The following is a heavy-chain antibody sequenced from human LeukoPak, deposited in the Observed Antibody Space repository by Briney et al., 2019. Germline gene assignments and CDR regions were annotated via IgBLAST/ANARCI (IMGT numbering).Heavy chain of an antibody. J-gene: IGHJ4*02. D-gene: IGHD5-18*01. CDR3: ARGTAMVRIFDY. V-gene: IGHV1-8*01. Sequence: ASVKVSCKASGYTFTSYDINWVRQATGQGLESMGWMNPNSGNTGYAQKFQGRVTMTRNTSISTAYMELSSLRSEDTAVYYCARGTAMVRIFDYWGQGTLVTVSS. CDR2: MNPNSGNT. CDR1: GYTFTSYD.